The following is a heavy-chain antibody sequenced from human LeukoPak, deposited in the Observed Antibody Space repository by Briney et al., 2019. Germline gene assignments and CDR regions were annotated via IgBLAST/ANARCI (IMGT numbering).Heavy chain of an antibody. CDR1: GFTFSSYA. Sequence: GGSLRLSCAASGFTFSSYAMHWVRQAPGKGLEWVAVISYDGSNKYYADSVKGRFTISRDNSKNTLYLQMNNLRAEDTAVYYCARRRFDYWGQGTLVTVSS. CDR3: ARRRFDY. V-gene: IGHV3-30*04. J-gene: IGHJ4*02. CDR2: ISYDGSNK.